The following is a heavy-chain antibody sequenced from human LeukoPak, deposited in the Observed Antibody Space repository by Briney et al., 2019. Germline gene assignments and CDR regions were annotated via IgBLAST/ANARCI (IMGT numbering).Heavy chain of an antibody. CDR1: GLTFSSYE. V-gene: IGHV3-48*03. Sequence: GGSLRLSCVDSGLTFSSYEMNWVRQAPGKGLEWVSYISSSGRTIYYADSVKGRFTIPRDNAKNSLYLQMNSLRAEDTAVYYCARDYGDGGLDYWGQGTLVTVSS. J-gene: IGHJ4*02. CDR3: ARDYGDGGLDY. CDR2: ISSSGRTI. D-gene: IGHD4-17*01.